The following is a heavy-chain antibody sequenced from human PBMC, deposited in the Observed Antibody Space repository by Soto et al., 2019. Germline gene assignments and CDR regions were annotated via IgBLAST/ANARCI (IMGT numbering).Heavy chain of an antibody. Sequence: QVQLQQWGAGLLKPSETLSLTCAVYGGSFSGYYWSWIRQPPGKGLEWIGEINHSGSTNYNPSLKSRVTISVDTSKNHFSLKLSSVTAADTAVYYCARGRIYSSSWYFYWGQGTLVTVSS. J-gene: IGHJ4*02. V-gene: IGHV4-34*01. CDR1: GGSFSGYY. CDR2: INHSGST. CDR3: ARGRIYSSSWYFY. D-gene: IGHD6-13*01.